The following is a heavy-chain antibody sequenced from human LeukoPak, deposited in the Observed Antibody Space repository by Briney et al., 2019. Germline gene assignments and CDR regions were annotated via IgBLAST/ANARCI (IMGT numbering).Heavy chain of an antibody. CDR3: ARDMAGSAADGNWFDP. V-gene: IGHV1-18*01. CDR2: IATYNGKT. J-gene: IGHJ5*02. Sequence: ASVKVSCKASGCTFSSYGISWVRQAPGQGLEWMGWIATYNGKTKYAEKCKGGVTMTTDTSTTTAYMELRPLRSDDTAVYSCARDMAGSAADGNWFDPWGQGTLVTVSS. CDR1: GCTFSSYG. D-gene: IGHD3-10*01.